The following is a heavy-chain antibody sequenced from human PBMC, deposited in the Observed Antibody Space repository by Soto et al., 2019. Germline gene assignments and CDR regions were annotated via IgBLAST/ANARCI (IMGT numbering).Heavy chain of an antibody. Sequence: TWLSLRLSCAASGFTFGSYGMHWVRQAPGKGLEWVAVIWYDGSNKYYADSVKGRFTVSRDNSKNTLYLQMNSLRAEDAAVYYCARDGSSGYPMLDYWGQGTLVTVTS. CDR2: IWYDGSNK. V-gene: IGHV3-33*01. CDR3: ARDGSSGYPMLDY. D-gene: IGHD3-22*01. CDR1: GFTFGSYG. J-gene: IGHJ4*02.